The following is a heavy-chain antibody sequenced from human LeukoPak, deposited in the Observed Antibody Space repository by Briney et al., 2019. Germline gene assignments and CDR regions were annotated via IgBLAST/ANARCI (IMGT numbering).Heavy chain of an antibody. CDR1: GFTFRTYA. CDR2: ISYDGSNK. J-gene: IGHJ4*02. CDR3: ARAEQLALPFDY. D-gene: IGHD6-6*01. Sequence: PGGSLRLSCAASGFTFRTYAIHWVRQAPGKGLEWVAVISYDGSNKYYADSVKGRFTISRDNSKNTLYLQMNSLRAEDTAVYYCARAEQLALPFDYWGQGTLVTVSS. V-gene: IGHV3-30-3*01.